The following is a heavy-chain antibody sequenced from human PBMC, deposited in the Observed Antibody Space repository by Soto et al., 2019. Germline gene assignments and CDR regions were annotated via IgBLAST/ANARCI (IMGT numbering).Heavy chain of an antibody. CDR1: GFSFSDYY. CDR2: INSISSYT. J-gene: IGHJ4*02. D-gene: IGHD2-21*01. V-gene: IGHV3-11*06. Sequence: QVHLVESGGGLVKPGGSLRLSCAASGFSFSDYYMSWIRQAPGKGLEWVSYINSISSYTNYADSVKGRFTISRDNAKNSLYLQMNSLRAEDTAVYYCATDGVAGIPSHYWGQGTLVTVSS. CDR3: ATDGVAGIPSHY.